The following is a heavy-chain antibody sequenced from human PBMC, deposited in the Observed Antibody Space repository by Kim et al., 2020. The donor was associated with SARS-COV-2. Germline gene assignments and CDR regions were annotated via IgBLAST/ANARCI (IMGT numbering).Heavy chain of an antibody. V-gene: IGHV4-59*13. CDR2: IYYSGST. Sequence: SETLSLTCTVSGGSISSYYWSWIRQPPGKGLEWIGYIYYSGSTNYNPSLKSRVTISVDTSKNQFSLKLSSVTAADTAVYYCASSPAALDYYYGMDVWGQGTTVTVSS. J-gene: IGHJ6*02. D-gene: IGHD6-13*01. CDR1: GGSISSYY. CDR3: ASSPAALDYYYGMDV.